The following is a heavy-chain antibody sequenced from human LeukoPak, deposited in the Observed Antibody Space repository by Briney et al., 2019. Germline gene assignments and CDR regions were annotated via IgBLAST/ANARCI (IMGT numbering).Heavy chain of an antibody. CDR3: ARGGGLDV. Sequence: GGSLRLSCAASGFTFSRYWMTWVRQAPGKGLEWVANIKQDGSKKNYVDSVKGRFTISRDNAKNSLYLQMNSLRAEDTAVYFCARGGGLDVWGQGATVTVSS. CDR1: GFTFSRYW. V-gene: IGHV3-7*03. CDR2: IKQDGSKK. D-gene: IGHD3-16*01. J-gene: IGHJ6*02.